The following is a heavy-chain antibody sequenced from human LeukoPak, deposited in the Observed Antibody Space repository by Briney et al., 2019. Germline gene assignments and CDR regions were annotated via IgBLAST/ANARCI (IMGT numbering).Heavy chain of an antibody. Sequence: PSETLSLTCAVYGGSFSGYYWSWIRQPPRKGLEWIGEINHSGSTNYNPSLKSRVTISVDTSKNQFSLKLSSVTAADTAVYYCASRMGSGFDYWGQGTLVTVSS. CDR2: INHSGST. D-gene: IGHD6-19*01. J-gene: IGHJ4*02. CDR1: GGSFSGYY. CDR3: ASRMGSGFDY. V-gene: IGHV4-34*01.